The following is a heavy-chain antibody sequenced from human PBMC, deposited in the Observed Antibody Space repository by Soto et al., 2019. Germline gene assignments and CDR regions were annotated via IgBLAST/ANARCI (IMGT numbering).Heavy chain of an antibody. CDR2: IYYSGST. Sequence: SETLSLTCTVSGGSISSYYWSWIRQPPGKGLEWIGYIYYSGSTNYNPSLKSRVTISVDTSKNQFSLKLSSVTAADTAVYYCARHTTADYGGNSDYWGQGTLVTVSS. CDR3: ARHTTADYGGNSDY. CDR1: GGSISSYY. J-gene: IGHJ4*02. D-gene: IGHD4-17*01. V-gene: IGHV4-59*08.